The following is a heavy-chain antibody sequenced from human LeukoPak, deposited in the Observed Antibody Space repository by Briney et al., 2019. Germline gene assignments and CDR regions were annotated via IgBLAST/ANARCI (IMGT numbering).Heavy chain of an antibody. J-gene: IGHJ6*02. D-gene: IGHD3-16*01. CDR2: MNQDGSEK. CDR1: GFTFSDSW. CDR3: ATYTHWVAGDV. Sequence: GGSLRLSCAASGFTFSDSWMSWVRQAPGKGLEWVANMNQDGSEKDYVDSVKGRFTISRDNARNSLYLQMGSLRAEDTAVYYCATYTHWVAGDVWGQGTTVSVSS. V-gene: IGHV3-7*01.